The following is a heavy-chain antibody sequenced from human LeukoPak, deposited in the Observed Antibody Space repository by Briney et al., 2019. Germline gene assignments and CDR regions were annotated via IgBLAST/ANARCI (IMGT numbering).Heavy chain of an antibody. D-gene: IGHD1-26*01. J-gene: IGHJ4*02. CDR2: INPSGGST. CDR3: ARDRRDIVGATTESSFDY. CDR1: GYTFTSYD. Sequence: ASVKVSCKASGYTFTSYDINWVRQAPGQGLEWMGIINPSGGSTSYAQKFQGRVTMTRDTSTSTVYMELSSLRSEDTAVYYCARDRRDIVGATTESSFDYWGQGTLVTVSS. V-gene: IGHV1-46*01.